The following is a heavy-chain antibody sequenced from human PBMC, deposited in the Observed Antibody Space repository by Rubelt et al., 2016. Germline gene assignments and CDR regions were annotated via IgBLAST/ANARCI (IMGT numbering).Heavy chain of an antibody. D-gene: IGHD1-26*01. CDR3: AREGRGASMYYFDY. V-gene: IGHV4-34*01. CDR2: INHSGST. Sequence: QVQLQQWGAGLLKPSETLSLTCAVYGGSFSGYYWSWIRQPPGKGLEWIGEINHSGSTNYNPSLKRRVTISVDTSKNQFSLKLSSVTAADTAVYYCAREGRGASMYYFDYWGQGTLVTVSS. J-gene: IGHJ4*02. CDR1: GGSFSGYY.